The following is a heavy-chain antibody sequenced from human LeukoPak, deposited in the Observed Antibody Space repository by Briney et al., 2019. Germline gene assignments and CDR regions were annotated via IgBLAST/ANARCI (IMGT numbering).Heavy chain of an antibody. J-gene: IGHJ3*02. D-gene: IGHD2-2*02. V-gene: IGHV4-30-2*01. CDR2: IYHSGST. CDR1: GGSISSGSYY. CDR3: ARDFGCSSTSCYIGAAFDI. Sequence: PSQTLSLTCTVSGGSISSGSYYWSWIRQPPGKGLEWIGYIYHSGSTYYNPSLKSRVTISVDRSKNQFSLKLSSVTAADTAVYYCARDFGCSSTSCYIGAAFDIWGQGTMVTVSS.